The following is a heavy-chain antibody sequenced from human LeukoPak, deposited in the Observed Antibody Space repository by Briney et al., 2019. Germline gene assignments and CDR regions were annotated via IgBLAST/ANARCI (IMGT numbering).Heavy chain of an antibody. Sequence: GGSLRLSCAASGFTFNSYWMNWVRQAPGKGLEWVANIQQYVSEKSHVDSVKGRFTISRDNAKNSLYLQMNSLRAEDTAVYYCAGMGARLLWGRGNLLTVSS. D-gene: IGHD1-26*01. CDR3: AGMGARLL. CDR1: GFTFNSYW. J-gene: IGHJ4*02. CDR2: IQQYVSEK. V-gene: IGHV3-7*01.